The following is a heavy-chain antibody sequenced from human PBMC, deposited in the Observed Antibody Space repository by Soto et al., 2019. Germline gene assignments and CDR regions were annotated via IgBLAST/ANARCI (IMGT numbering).Heavy chain of an antibody. Sequence: SETLSLTCTVSGGSISSYYWSWIRQPPGKGLEWIGYIYYSGSTNYNPSLKSRVTISVDTSKNQFSLKLSSVTAADTAVYYCARLYGRTYYDILTGYRYYFDYWGQGTLVTVSS. J-gene: IGHJ4*02. CDR3: ARLYGRTYYDILTGYRYYFDY. D-gene: IGHD3-9*01. V-gene: IGHV4-59*08. CDR2: IYYSGST. CDR1: GGSISSYY.